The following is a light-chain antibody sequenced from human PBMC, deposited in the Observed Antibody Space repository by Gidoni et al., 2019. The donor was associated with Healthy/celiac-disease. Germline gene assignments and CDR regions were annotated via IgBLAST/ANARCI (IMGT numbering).Light chain of an antibody. CDR2: DAA. CDR3: QQYDNLPLT. CDR1: QDISNY. Sequence: DILTTQSPSSLSASVGDRVTITCQASQDISNYLNWYQQKPGKAPKLLIYDAANLETGVPSRFSGSGSGTDFTFTISSLQPEDIATYYCQQYDNLPLTFGGGTKVEIK. J-gene: IGKJ4*01. V-gene: IGKV1-33*01.